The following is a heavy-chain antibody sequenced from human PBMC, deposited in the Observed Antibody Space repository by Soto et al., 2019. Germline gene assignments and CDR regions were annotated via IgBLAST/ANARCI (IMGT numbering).Heavy chain of an antibody. D-gene: IGHD3-10*01. CDR3: ARDKKTYYYGSGSPIFDY. CDR2: INHSGST. J-gene: IGHJ4*02. CDR1: GGSFSGYY. Sequence: SETLSLTCAVYGGSFSGYYWSWIRQPPGKGLEWIGEINHSGSTNYNPSLKSRVTISVDTSKNQFSLKLSSVTAADTAVYYCARDKKTYYYGSGSPIFDYWGQGTLVTVPQ. V-gene: IGHV4-34*01.